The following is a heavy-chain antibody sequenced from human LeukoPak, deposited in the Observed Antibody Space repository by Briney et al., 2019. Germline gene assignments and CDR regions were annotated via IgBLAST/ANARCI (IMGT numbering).Heavy chain of an antibody. Sequence: GGSLRLSCAASGFTFSSYGMHWVRQAPGKGLEWVAFIRYDGSNKYYADSVKARFTISRDNSKNTLYLQMNSLRAEDTAVYYCAKAGYCSSTSCYFAGHYYYYMDVWGKGTTVTVSS. J-gene: IGHJ6*03. CDR1: GFTFSSYG. D-gene: IGHD2-2*01. CDR2: IRYDGSNK. CDR3: AKAGYCSSTSCYFAGHYYYYMDV. V-gene: IGHV3-30*02.